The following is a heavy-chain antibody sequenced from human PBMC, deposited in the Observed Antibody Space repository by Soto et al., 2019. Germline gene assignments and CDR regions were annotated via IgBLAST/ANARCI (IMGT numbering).Heavy chain of an antibody. V-gene: IGHV3-48*02. CDR1: GFTFSSYS. CDR2: ISSSSSTI. J-gene: IGHJ6*02. CDR3: ARDYAAFPLNDFWSGSGLGSGYYGMDV. Sequence: EVQLVESGGGLVQPGGSLRLSCAASGFTFSSYSMNWVRQAPGKGLEWVSYISSSSSTIYYADSVKGRFTISRDNAKNSLYLQMNSLRDEDTAVYYCARDYAAFPLNDFWSGSGLGSGYYGMDVWGQGTTVTVSS. D-gene: IGHD3-3*01.